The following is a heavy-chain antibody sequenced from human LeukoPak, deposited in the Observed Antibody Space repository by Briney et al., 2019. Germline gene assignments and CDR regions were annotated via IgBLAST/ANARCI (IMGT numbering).Heavy chain of an antibody. J-gene: IGHJ4*02. CDR3: ARGPLTTGEVDY. D-gene: IGHD4-11*01. Sequence: GGSLRLSCAASGFSFSSYAMNWVRQAPGKGLEWVSSISSGSSYIYYADSVKGRFTISRDNAKNSLYLQMNSLRAEDTAVYYCARGPLTTGEVDYWGQGTLVTVSS. V-gene: IGHV3-21*01. CDR1: GFSFSSYA. CDR2: ISSGSSYI.